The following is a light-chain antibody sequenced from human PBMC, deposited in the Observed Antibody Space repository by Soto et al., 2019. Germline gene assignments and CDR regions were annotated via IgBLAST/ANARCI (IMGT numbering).Light chain of an antibody. J-gene: IGKJ4*01. CDR2: DAS. Sequence: DIQLTQSPSSLSASVGDRVTITCQASQDINNYWNWYQQKPGKAPKLLIFDASSVETGVPSRFSGSGSGTHFTFTISSLEPEDIATYHCQQYEDLPLTFGGGTRVELK. CDR3: QQYEDLPLT. CDR1: QDINNY. V-gene: IGKV1-33*01.